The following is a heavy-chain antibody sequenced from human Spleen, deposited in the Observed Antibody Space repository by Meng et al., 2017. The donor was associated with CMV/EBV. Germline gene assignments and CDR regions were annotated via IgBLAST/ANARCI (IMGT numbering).Heavy chain of an antibody. CDR2: IKQDGSAK. Sequence: GESLKISCAASGFTFSSYWMSWVRQAPGKGLEWVANIKQDGSAKYYVDSLKGRFTISRDNAQNSLFLQLNSLRAEDTAVYYCAKARGAYCGDDCYSGCDYWGQGTLVTVSS. J-gene: IGHJ4*02. CDR3: AKARGAYCGDDCYSGCDY. V-gene: IGHV3-7*03. CDR1: GFTFSSYW. D-gene: IGHD2-21*01.